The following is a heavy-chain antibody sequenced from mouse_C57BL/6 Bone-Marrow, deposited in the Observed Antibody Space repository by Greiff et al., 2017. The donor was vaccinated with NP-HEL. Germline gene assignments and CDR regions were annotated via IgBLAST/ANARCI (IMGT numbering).Heavy chain of an antibody. CDR2: IDPSDSET. CDR1: GYTFTSYW. J-gene: IGHJ2*01. V-gene: IGHV1-52*01. CDR3: LITTVDYLDY. Sequence: QVQLKQPGAELVRPGSSVKLSCKASGYTFTSYWMHWVKQRPIQGLEWIGNIDPSDSETHYNQKFKDKATLTVDKSSSTAYMQLSSLTSEDSAVYYCLITTVDYLDYWGQGTTLTVSS. D-gene: IGHD1-1*01.